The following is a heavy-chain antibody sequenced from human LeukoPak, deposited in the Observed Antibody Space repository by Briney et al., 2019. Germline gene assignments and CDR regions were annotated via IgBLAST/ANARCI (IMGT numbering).Heavy chain of an antibody. V-gene: IGHV1-46*01. D-gene: IGHD2-15*01. J-gene: IGHJ3*02. CDR1: GYTFTSYY. CDR2: INPSGGST. CDR3: ARDSGAGYCSGGSCLHHAFDI. Sequence: GASVKVSCKASGYTFTSYYMHWVRQAPGQGLEWMGIINPSGGSTSYAQKFQGRVTMTRDTSTSTVYMELSSLRSEDTAVYYCARDSGAGYCSGGSCLHHAFDIWGRGTMVTVSS.